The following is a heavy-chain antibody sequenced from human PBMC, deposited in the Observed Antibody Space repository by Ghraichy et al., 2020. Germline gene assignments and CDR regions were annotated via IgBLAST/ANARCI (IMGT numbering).Heavy chain of an antibody. V-gene: IGHV3-21*01. CDR1: GFTFSSYS. CDR3: ARWLEQQLAGYYYGMDV. J-gene: IGHJ6*02. D-gene: IGHD6-13*01. CDR2: ISSGSSYI. Sequence: GEPLNISCAASGFTFSSYSMNWVRQAPGKGLEWVSSISSGSSYIYFADSVKGRFAISRDNVKNSLYLQMNSLRAEDTAVYYCARWLEQQLAGYYYGMDVWGQGTTVTVSS.